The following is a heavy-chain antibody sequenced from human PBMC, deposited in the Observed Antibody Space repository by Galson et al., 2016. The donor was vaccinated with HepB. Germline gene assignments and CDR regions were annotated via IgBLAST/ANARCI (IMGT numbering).Heavy chain of an antibody. V-gene: IGHV4-39*01. J-gene: IGHJ1*01. Sequence: ATLSLTCTVSGDSISNVGRHWGWFRQSPEMGLEYIGSIHSSGTSYYSPSPTSRVTVSADPSRNQFLLRLTSVTAADTAIYYCVRLGTAAAPANRRGSICWSQGTRVTVSS. CDR1: GDSISNVGRH. CDR2: IHSSGTS. CDR3: VRLGTAAAPANRRGSIC. D-gene: IGHD3-10*01.